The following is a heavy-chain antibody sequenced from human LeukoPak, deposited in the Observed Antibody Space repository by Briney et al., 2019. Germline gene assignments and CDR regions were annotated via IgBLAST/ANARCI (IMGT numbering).Heavy chain of an antibody. V-gene: IGHV3-30*18. D-gene: IGHD2-2*01. CDR1: GFTFSSYG. CDR3: AKVGCSSTSCHPDY. CDR2: ISYDGSNK. J-gene: IGHJ4*02. Sequence: PGGSLRLSCAASGFTFSSYGMHWVRQAPGKGLEWVAVISYDGSNKYYADSVKGRFTISRDNSKNTLYLQMNSLRAEDTAVYYCAKVGCSSTSCHPDYWGQGTLVTVSS.